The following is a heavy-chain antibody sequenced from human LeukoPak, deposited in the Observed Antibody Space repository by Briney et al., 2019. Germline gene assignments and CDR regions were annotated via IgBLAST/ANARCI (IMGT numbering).Heavy chain of an antibody. V-gene: IGHV3-7*03. CDR3: ARMGYDSSGYYILFDY. J-gene: IGHJ4*02. Sequence: GGSLRLSCAASGFTFSNYAMHWVRQAPGKGLEWVANIKQDGSEKYYVDSVKGRFTISRDNAKNSLYLQMNSLRAEDTAVYYCARMGYDSSGYYILFDYWGQGTLVTVSS. CDR2: IKQDGSEK. CDR1: GFTFSNYA. D-gene: IGHD3-22*01.